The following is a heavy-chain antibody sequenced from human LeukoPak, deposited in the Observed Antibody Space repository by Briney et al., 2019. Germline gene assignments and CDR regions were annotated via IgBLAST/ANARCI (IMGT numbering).Heavy chain of an antibody. D-gene: IGHD2/OR15-2a*01. CDR2: INSDGSWT. J-gene: IGHJ4*02. V-gene: IGHV3-74*01. Sequence: GGSLRLSCAASGNYWMHWVRQAPGKGLVWVSHINSDGSWTSYADSVKGRYTISKDNAKNTVYLQMNSLRAEDTAVYYCVSFYETYWGRGTLVTVS. CDR1: GNYW. CDR3: VSFYETY.